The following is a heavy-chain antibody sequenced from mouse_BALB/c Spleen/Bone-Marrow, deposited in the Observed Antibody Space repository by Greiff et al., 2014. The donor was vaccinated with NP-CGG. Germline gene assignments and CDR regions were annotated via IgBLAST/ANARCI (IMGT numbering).Heavy chain of an antibody. V-gene: IGHV5-15*02. Sequence: EVKLVESGGALVQPGGSRKLSCAASGFASSDYGMAWVRQAPGKGPEWVAFISNLAYSIYYTDTVTGRFTISRENAKNTLYLEMSSLRSEDTAMYYYARETTRGAMDYWGQGTSVTVSS. CDR1: GFASSDYG. J-gene: IGHJ4*01. D-gene: IGHD2-1*01. CDR3: ARETTRGAMDY. CDR2: ISNLAYSI.